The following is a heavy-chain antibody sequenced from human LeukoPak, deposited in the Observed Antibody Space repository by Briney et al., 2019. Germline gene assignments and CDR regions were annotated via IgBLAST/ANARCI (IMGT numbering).Heavy chain of an antibody. Sequence: PSETLSLTCTVSGGSISSYYWSWIRQPPGKGLEWIGYIYYSGSTNYNPSLKSRVTISVDTSKNQFSPKLSSVTAADTAVYYCARFYYDSSGAPGYFDYWGQGTLVTVSS. CDR1: GGSISSYY. CDR3: ARFYYDSSGAPGYFDY. D-gene: IGHD3-22*01. V-gene: IGHV4-59*01. CDR2: IYYSGST. J-gene: IGHJ4*02.